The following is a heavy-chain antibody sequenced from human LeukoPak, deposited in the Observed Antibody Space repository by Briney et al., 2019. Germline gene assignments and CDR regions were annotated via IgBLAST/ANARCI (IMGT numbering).Heavy chain of an antibody. Sequence: SETLSLTCTVSGGSLSTYYWSWIRQPPGKGLEWIGYIYYNGATDYNPSLKSRVTISVDTSKNEFSLKLSSVTAADTALYYCARHGGYSSRSNAYYYYMDVWGKGTTVTVSS. CDR1: GGSLSTYY. CDR3: ARHGGYSSRSNAYYYYMDV. J-gene: IGHJ6*03. CDR2: IYYNGAT. D-gene: IGHD6-13*01. V-gene: IGHV4-59*08.